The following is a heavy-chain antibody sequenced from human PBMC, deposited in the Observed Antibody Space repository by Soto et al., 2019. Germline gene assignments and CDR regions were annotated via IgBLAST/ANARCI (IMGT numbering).Heavy chain of an antibody. CDR3: ARVAAAAGTRGWFDP. CDR2: IKEDGSER. CDR1: GFTFSSFW. V-gene: IGHV3-7*05. J-gene: IGHJ5*02. D-gene: IGHD6-13*01. Sequence: GGSLRLSCAASGFTFSSFWMSWVRQAPGKGLEWVANIKEDGSERYYADSVKGRFTISRDNAKNSLYLQMNSLRAEDTAVYYCARVAAAAGTRGWFDPWGQGTLVTVSS.